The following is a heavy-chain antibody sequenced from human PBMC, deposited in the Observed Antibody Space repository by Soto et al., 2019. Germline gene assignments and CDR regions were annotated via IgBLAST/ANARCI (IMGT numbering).Heavy chain of an antibody. V-gene: IGHV1-58*01. Sequence: SVKVSCKASGFTFTSSAVQWVRQARGQRLEWIGWIVVGSGNTNYAQKFQERVTITRDMSTSTAHMELSSLRSEDTAVYYCAADGITAAGNFDYWGQGTLVTVSS. D-gene: IGHD6-13*01. CDR1: GFTFTSSA. CDR2: IVVGSGNT. J-gene: IGHJ4*02. CDR3: AADGITAAGNFDY.